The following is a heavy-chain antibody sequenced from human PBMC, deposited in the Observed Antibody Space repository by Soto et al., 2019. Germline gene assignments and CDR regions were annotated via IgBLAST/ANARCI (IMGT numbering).Heavy chain of an antibody. D-gene: IGHD1-1*01. CDR1: GYSFTSYW. CDR3: VHLSPQLGVDY. Sequence: LGESLKISCKGSGYSFTSYWIGLVRQMPGKGLEWMGIIYPGDSDTRYSPSFQGQVTISADKSISTAYLQWSSLKASDTAMYYCVHLSPQLGVDYWGQGTLVTVSS. CDR2: IYPGDSDT. J-gene: IGHJ4*02. V-gene: IGHV5-51*01.